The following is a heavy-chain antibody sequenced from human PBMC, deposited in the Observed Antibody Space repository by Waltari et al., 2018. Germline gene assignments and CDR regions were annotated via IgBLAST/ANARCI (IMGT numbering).Heavy chain of an antibody. CDR3: ARSRVDRFLEFAYFDY. V-gene: IGHV3-53*01. CDR2: IYSGGST. CDR1: GFTVSSNY. D-gene: IGHD3-3*01. Sequence: EVQLVESGGGLIQPGGSLRLSCAASGFTVSSNYMSWVRQAPGKGLEWVSVIYSGGSTDYADSVKGRFTISRDNSKNTLYLQMNSLRAEDTAVYYCARSRVDRFLEFAYFDYWGQGTLVTVSS. J-gene: IGHJ4*02.